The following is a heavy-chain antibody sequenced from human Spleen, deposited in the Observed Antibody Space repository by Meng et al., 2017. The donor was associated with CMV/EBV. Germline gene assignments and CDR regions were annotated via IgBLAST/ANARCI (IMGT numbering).Heavy chain of an antibody. J-gene: IGHJ4*02. V-gene: IGHV1-18*01. CDR1: GYTFTSNG. D-gene: IGHD2-21*02. CDR3: ARARGWGDRSRPFDY. Sequence: ASVKVSCKTSGYTFTSNGISWVRQAPGQGLEWMGWISTYNGNTNSAQKFQDRVTMTRDTSATTAYMELRSLTSDDTAVYFCARARGWGDRSRPFDYWGQGTLVTVSS. CDR2: ISTYNGNT.